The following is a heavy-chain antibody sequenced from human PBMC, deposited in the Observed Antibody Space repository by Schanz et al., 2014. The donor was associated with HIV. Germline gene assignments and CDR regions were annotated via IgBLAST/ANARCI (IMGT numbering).Heavy chain of an antibody. CDR1: GFNFNNYA. V-gene: IGHV3-23*04. CDR2: ISESGGRT. Sequence: VQLVESGGGLDKPGGSLRLSCAASGFNFNNYAMTWVRQAPGKGLEWVSSISESGGRTYYADSVNGRFTISRDKSKNTLNLQMTTLRIDDTAVYYCAKPEYDSRGNSQSHFDSWGQGTLVTVSS. J-gene: IGHJ4*02. D-gene: IGHD3-22*01. CDR3: AKPEYDSRGNSQSHFDS.